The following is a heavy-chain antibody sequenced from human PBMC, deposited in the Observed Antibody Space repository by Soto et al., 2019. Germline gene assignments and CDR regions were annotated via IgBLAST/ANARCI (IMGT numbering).Heavy chain of an antibody. D-gene: IGHD6-19*01. CDR2: ILSSSGSI. Sequence: PGGSLRLSCAASGLTFSSSSFNWVRQAPGKGLEWVSFILSSSGSIYYADSVKGRFTISRDNAKNSLYLQMNSLRAEDTAVYYCARDMAVAGTRILYYYYHYYMDVRGKGTTVTVSS. CDR1: GLTFSSSS. V-gene: IGHV3-21*04. CDR3: ARDMAVAGTRILYYYYHYYMDV. J-gene: IGHJ6*03.